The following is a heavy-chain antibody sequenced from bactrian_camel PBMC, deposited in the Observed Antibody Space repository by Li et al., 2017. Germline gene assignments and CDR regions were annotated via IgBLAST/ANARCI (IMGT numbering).Heavy chain of an antibody. J-gene: IGHJ4*01. CDR3: AAKPWVCALDPEDIVNYDY. V-gene: IGHV3S1*01. CDR1: GLSVSDFS. Sequence: HVQLVESGGGSAQTGGSLRLSCAPSGLSVSDFSMAWFRQSPGKEREGVAAIYTGGGSAYYADSVKGRFTISQDHAKNTVYLQMDTLKPEDTAMYYCAAKPWVCALDPEDIVNYDYKGQGTQVTVS. CDR2: IYTGGGSA. D-gene: IGHD1*01.